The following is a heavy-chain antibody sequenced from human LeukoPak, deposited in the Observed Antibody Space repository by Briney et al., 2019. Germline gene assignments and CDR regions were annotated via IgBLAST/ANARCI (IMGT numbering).Heavy chain of an antibody. Sequence: PSETLSLTSSVSGGSISSSTWWSWVRQPPEKGLEWIGEIYHSGSTNYNPSLKSRVTISIDKSKNQFSLKLTSVTAADTAVCYCAKNSPLSASDIWGQGTMVTVSS. J-gene: IGHJ3*02. CDR3: AKNSPLSASDI. CDR2: IYHSGST. CDR1: GGSISSSTW. V-gene: IGHV4-4*02. D-gene: IGHD2/OR15-2a*01.